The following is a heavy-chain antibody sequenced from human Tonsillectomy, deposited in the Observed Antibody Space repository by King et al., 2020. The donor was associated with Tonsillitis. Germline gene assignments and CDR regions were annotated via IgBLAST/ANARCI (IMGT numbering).Heavy chain of an antibody. CDR1: GFTFSSYG. CDR3: AKPLSLRRRGPPRDAFDI. V-gene: IGHV3-30*18. J-gene: IGHJ3*02. CDR2: ISYDGSNK. D-gene: IGHD3-10*01. Sequence: QVQLVESGGGVVQPGRSLRLSCAASGFTFSSYGMHWVRQAPGKGLEWVAVISYDGSNKYYADSVKGRFTISRDNSTNTLYLQMNSLRAEDTAGYYCAKPLSLRRRGPPRDAFDIWGQGTMVTVSS.